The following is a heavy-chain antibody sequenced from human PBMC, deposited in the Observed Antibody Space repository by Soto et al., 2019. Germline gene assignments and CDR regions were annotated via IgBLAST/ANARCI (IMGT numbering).Heavy chain of an antibody. CDR1: GFTFSSYA. CDR2: ISGSGGST. D-gene: IGHD2-21*02. CDR3: AKGPAYCGGDCYSNY. Sequence: EVQLLESGGGLVQPGGSLRLSCAASGFTFSSYAMSWVRQAPGKGLEWVAAISGSGGSTYYVDSVKGRFTISRDNSKNTLYLQMNSLRAEDTAVYYCAKGPAYCGGDCYSNYWGQGTLVTVSS. J-gene: IGHJ4*02. V-gene: IGHV3-23*01.